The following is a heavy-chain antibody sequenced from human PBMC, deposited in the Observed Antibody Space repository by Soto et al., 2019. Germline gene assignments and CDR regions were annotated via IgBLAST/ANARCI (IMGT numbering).Heavy chain of an antibody. D-gene: IGHD6-19*01. CDR3: ARGGRGSSGWYVDYYYGMDV. Sequence: PGGSLRLSCAASGFTFSDYYMSWIRQAPGKGLEWVSYISSSGSTIYYADSVKGRFTISRDNAKNSLYLQMNSLRAEDTAVYYCARGGRGSSGWYVDYYYGMDVWGQGTTVTVSS. J-gene: IGHJ6*02. CDR2: ISSSGSTI. V-gene: IGHV3-11*01. CDR1: GFTFSDYY.